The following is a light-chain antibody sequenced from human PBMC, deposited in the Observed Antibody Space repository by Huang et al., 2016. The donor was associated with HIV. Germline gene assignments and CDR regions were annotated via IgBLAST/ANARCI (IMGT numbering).Light chain of an antibody. Sequence: EIVMTQSPATLSVSPGERATLSCRASQSVSSKLAWYQQKPGQAPRLLIYGASTRATGIPVRFSGSGSGTEFTLTISSLQSEDFAVYYCQQYNNWPLFGQGTRLEMK. CDR3: QQYNNWPL. CDR1: QSVSSK. CDR2: GAS. V-gene: IGKV3-15*01. J-gene: IGKJ5*01.